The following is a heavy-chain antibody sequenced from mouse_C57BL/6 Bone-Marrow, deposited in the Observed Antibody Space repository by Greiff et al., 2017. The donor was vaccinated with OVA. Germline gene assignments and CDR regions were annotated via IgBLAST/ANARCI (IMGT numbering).Heavy chain of an antibody. V-gene: IGHV3-5*01. J-gene: IGHJ4*01. CDR2: IYYSGTI. CDR3: ARVWDVDYAMDY. CDR1: GISITTGNYR. D-gene: IGHD4-1*01. Sequence: VQLQQSGPGLVKPSQTVFLTCTVTGISITTGNYRWSWIRQFPGNKLEWIGYIYYSGTITYNPSLTSRTTITRDTPKNQFFLEMNSLTAEDTATYYCARVWDVDYAMDYWGQGTSVTVSS.